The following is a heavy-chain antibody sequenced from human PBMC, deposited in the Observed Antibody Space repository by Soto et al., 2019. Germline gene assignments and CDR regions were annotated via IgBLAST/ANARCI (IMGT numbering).Heavy chain of an antibody. V-gene: IGHV3-30-3*01. J-gene: IGHJ4*02. D-gene: IGHD4-4*01. CDR2: ISYDGSNK. CDR1: GFTFSSYA. Sequence: SLRLSCAASGFTFSSYAMHWVRQAPGKGLEWVAVISYDGSNKYYADSVRGRFTISRDNSKNTLYLQMNSLRAEDTAVYYCASKVTATAGAFDYWCQGTLVTVSS. CDR3: ASKVTATAGAFDY.